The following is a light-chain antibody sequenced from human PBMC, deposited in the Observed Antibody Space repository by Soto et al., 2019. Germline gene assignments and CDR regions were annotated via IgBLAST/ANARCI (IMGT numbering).Light chain of an antibody. CDR2: GAS. V-gene: IGKV3-15*01. J-gene: IGKJ2*01. Sequence: EIVMTQFPATMSVSPGERATLSCRASQSISSNLAWYQQKPGQAPRLLIYGASARATGIPARFSGGGSGTEFTLTISSLQSEDFAVYFCQQYNDWPPMYTFGQGTKVDIK. CDR3: QQYNDWPPMYT. CDR1: QSISSN.